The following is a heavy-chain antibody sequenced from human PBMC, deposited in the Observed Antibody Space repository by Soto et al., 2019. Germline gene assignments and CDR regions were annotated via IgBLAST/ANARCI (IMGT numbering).Heavy chain of an antibody. CDR1: GGTFSSYA. V-gene: IGHV1-69*13. CDR3: ARGVGVVAARYYYYGMDV. CDR2: IIPIFGTA. J-gene: IGHJ6*02. D-gene: IGHD2-15*01. Sequence: SVKVSCKASGGTFSSYAISWVRQAPGQGLEWMGGIIPIFGTANYAQKFQGRVTITADESTSTAYMELSSLRSEDTAVYYCARGVGVVAARYYYYGMDVWGQGTTVTVSS.